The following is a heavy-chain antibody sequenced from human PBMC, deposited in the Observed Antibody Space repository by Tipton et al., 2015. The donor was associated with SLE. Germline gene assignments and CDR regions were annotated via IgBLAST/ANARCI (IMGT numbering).Heavy chain of an antibody. V-gene: IGHV4-38-2*02. Sequence: TLSLTCAVSGYSITSGDYWGWIRQPPGKGLEWVGRLYHRGSTYYNPSLNSRVTISTDTSKNVIYLKLTSVTATDTAVYFCARDPYDSTWRNGWFDPWGQGTLVTVSS. D-gene: IGHD6-13*01. CDR1: GYSITSGDY. CDR2: LYHRGST. J-gene: IGHJ5*02. CDR3: ARDPYDSTWRNGWFDP.